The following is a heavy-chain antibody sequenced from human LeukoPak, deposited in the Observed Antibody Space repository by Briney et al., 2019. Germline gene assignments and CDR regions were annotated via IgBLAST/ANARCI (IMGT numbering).Heavy chain of an antibody. CDR3: ARGPYYDFWSGYYTDGFDY. V-gene: IGHV4-34*01. Sequence: PPETLSLTCAVYGGSFSGYYWSWIRQPPGKGLEWIGEINHSGSTNYNPSLKSRVTISVDTSKNQFSLKLSSVTAADTAVYYCARGPYYDFWSGYYTDGFDYWGQGTLVTVSS. J-gene: IGHJ4*02. D-gene: IGHD3-3*01. CDR1: GGSFSGYY. CDR2: INHSGST.